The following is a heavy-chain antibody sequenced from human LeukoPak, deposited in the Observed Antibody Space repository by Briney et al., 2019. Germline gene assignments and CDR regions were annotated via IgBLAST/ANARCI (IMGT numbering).Heavy chain of an antibody. J-gene: IGHJ4*02. V-gene: IGHV3-30-3*01. Sequence: PGGSLRLSCAASGFTFSSYAMHWVRQAPGPGLEWVAVISYDGSNKYYADSVKGRFTITRDNSKNTLYLKMTSMRADDTAVYYCASTRMGGITGSEDYWGQGTLVTVSS. CDR2: ISYDGSNK. CDR1: GFTFSSYA. D-gene: IGHD1-20*01. CDR3: ASTRMGGITGSEDY.